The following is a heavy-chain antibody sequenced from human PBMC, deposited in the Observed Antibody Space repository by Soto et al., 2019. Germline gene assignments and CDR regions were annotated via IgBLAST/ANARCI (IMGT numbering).Heavy chain of an antibody. V-gene: IGHV1-18*01. CDR1: GYTFTSYG. Sequence: ASVKVSCKASGYTFTSYGISWVRRAPGQGLEWMGWISAYNGNTNYAQKLQGRVTMTTDTSTSTAYMELRSLRSDDTAVYYCARDVAGYSSGWKSTNYFDYWGQGTLVTVSS. D-gene: IGHD6-19*01. CDR2: ISAYNGNT. J-gene: IGHJ4*02. CDR3: ARDVAGYSSGWKSTNYFDY.